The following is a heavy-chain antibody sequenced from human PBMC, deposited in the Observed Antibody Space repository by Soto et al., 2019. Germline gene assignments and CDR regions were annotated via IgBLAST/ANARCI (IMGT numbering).Heavy chain of an antibody. CDR1: GFTFSSYG. V-gene: IGHV3-30*18. CDR3: AKDLIVGGSYYYYYYGMDV. J-gene: IGHJ6*02. CDR2: ISYDGSNK. D-gene: IGHD1-26*01. Sequence: QVQLVESGGGVVQPGRSLRLSCAASGFTFSSYGMHWVRQAPGKGLEWVAVISYDGSNKYYADSVKGRFTISRDNSKNTLYLQMNSLRAEDTAVYYCAKDLIVGGSYYYYYYGMDVWGQGTTVTVSS.